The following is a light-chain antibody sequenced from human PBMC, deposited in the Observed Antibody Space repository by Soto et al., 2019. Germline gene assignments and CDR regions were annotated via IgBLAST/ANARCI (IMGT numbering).Light chain of an antibody. CDR1: QSISSW. J-gene: IGKJ1*01. Sequence: DIQMTQSPSTLSASVGDRVTSTCRASQSISSWLAWYQQKPGKAPKLLIYDAYSLESRVPSRFSGSGSRTEFTLTISSLQPDDFATYYCQRYNSYWTFGQGTKVEIK. V-gene: IGKV1-5*01. CDR3: QRYNSYWT. CDR2: DAY.